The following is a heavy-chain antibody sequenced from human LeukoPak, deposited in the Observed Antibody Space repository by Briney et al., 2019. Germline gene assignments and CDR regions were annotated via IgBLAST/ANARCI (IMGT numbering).Heavy chain of an antibody. CDR2: IDTKGSRT. D-gene: IGHD5-12*01. CDR1: GFTLSNCA. CDR3: AKEVVATIPPL. Sequence: GGSLRLSCAASGFTLSNCAMTWVRQAPGKGLEWVSGIDTKGSRTNYADSVKGRFTISRDNSKNTLFLQMNSLRAEDTAVYYCAKEVVATIPPLWGQGTLVTVSS. J-gene: IGHJ4*02. V-gene: IGHV3-23*01.